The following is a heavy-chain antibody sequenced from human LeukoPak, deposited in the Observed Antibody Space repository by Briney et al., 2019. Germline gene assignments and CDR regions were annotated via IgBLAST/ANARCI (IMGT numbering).Heavy chain of an antibody. CDR3: AWCGSGIFYGMDV. D-gene: IGHD3-10*01. CDR1: GFTFDDYA. Sequence: GGSLRLSRAASGFTFDDYAMHWVRQAPGKGLEWVSLISGDGGSTYYADSVKGRFTISRDNSKNFLYLQMNSLRTEDTALYYCAWCGSGIFYGMDVWGQGTTVTVSS. CDR2: ISGDGGST. V-gene: IGHV3-43*02. J-gene: IGHJ6*02.